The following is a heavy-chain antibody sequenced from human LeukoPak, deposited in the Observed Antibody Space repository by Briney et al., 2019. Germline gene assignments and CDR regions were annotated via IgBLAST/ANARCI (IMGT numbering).Heavy chain of an antibody. D-gene: IGHD3-22*01. J-gene: IGHJ4*01. CDR2: IYTSGST. Sequence: SETLPVTCTVSGGSITSDYWSWIRQPPGKGLEWIGYIYTSGSTKYNPSLKSRVTISIDTSKNQFSLKLSSVTAADTAVYYCARAPYSRGWSHVWGHGNLCTVSS. CDR1: GGSITSDY. CDR3: ARAPYSRGWSHV. V-gene: IGHV4-59*01.